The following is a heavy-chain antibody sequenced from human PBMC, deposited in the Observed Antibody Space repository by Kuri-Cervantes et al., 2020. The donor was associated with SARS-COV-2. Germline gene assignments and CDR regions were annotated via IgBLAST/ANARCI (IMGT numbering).Heavy chain of an antibody. CDR2: ISSSSSSYI. Sequence: GESLKISCAASGFTFSSYSMNWVRQAPGKGLEWVSSISSSSSSYIYYADSVKGRFTISRDNAKNTLYLQMNSLRAEDTAVYYCARSSGWYDYWGQGTLVTVSS. D-gene: IGHD6-19*01. CDR3: ARSSGWYDY. J-gene: IGHJ4*02. CDR1: GFTFSSYS. V-gene: IGHV3-21*01.